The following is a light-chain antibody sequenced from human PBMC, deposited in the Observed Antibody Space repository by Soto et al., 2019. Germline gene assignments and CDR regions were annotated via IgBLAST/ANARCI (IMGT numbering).Light chain of an antibody. Sequence: QSALTQPPSVSGAPGQRVTISCTGSSSNIGAGYDVHWYQQLPGTAPKLLIYGNSNRPSGVPDRFSGSKSGTSASLAITGLQAEDEADYYCQSNDSSLNGGVFGGGTKLTVL. CDR1: SSNIGAGYD. J-gene: IGLJ3*02. V-gene: IGLV1-40*01. CDR3: QSNDSSLNGGV. CDR2: GNS.